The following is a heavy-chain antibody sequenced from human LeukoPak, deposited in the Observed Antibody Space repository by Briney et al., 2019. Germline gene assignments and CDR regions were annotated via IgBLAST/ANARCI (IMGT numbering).Heavy chain of an antibody. V-gene: IGHV4-39*07. J-gene: IGHJ6*03. Sequence: SETLSLTCTVSGGSISSSSYYWGWIRQPPGKGLEWIGSIYYSGSTYYNPSLKSRVTISVDTSKNQFSLKLSSVTAADTAVYYCARGRRDDFSTFYYYMDVWGKGTTVTVSS. CDR2: IYYSGST. CDR3: ARGRRDDFSTFYYYMDV. D-gene: IGHD5-24*01. CDR1: GGSISSSSYY.